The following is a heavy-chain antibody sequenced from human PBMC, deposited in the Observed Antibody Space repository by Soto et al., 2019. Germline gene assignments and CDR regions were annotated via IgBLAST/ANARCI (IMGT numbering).Heavy chain of an antibody. Sequence: PGGSLRLSCAASGFTFSSCSMNWVRQAPGKGLEWLSSISDSSSYIYYAGSVKGRFPISRDNAKNSLYLQMNSLRAEDTAVYYCARVHCSGTSCGMDVWGQGTTVTVSS. CDR1: GFTFSSCS. CDR2: ISDSSSYI. J-gene: IGHJ6*02. D-gene: IGHD2-2*01. CDR3: ARVHCSGTSCGMDV. V-gene: IGHV3-21*01.